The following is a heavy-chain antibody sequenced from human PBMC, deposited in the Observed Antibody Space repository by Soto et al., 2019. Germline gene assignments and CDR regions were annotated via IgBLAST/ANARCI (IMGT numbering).Heavy chain of an antibody. CDR2: ISYDGSNK. Sequence: QVQLVESGGGVVQPGRSLRLSCAASGFTFSSYAMHWVRQAPGKGLEWVAVISYDGSNKYYADSVKGRFTISRDNSKNTLYLQMNSLRAEDTAVYYCARDRQWYCGGGSCYSGAFDIWGQGTMVTVSS. V-gene: IGHV3-30-3*01. J-gene: IGHJ3*02. D-gene: IGHD2-15*01. CDR1: GFTFSSYA. CDR3: ARDRQWYCGGGSCYSGAFDI.